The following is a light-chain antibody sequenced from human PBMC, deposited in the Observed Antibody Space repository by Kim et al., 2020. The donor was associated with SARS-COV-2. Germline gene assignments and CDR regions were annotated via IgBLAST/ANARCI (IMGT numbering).Light chain of an antibody. CDR2: DNS. CDR1: RANIGAGYD. CDR3: QSYDSSLSGFVV. J-gene: IGLJ2*01. Sequence: DTISCTGSRANIGAGYDVHWYQQLPGTAPELLLYDNSDRPSGVPDRFSGSKSGTSASLAITGLQAEDEADYYCQSYDSSLSGFVVFGGGTQLTVL. V-gene: IGLV1-40*01.